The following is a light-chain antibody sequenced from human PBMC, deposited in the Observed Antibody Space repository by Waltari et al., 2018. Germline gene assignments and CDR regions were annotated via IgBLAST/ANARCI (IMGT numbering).Light chain of an antibody. Sequence: ETVLTQSPATLSLSPGERATLSCRASQSVDNYLPWYQQKPGQAPTLLVYAASNRATGIPARFSGSGSGTDFTLTISSLEPEDFAVYYCQQRKIWPPLTFGGGTKVE. CDR1: QSVDNY. CDR3: QQRKIWPPLT. CDR2: AAS. J-gene: IGKJ4*01. V-gene: IGKV3-11*01.